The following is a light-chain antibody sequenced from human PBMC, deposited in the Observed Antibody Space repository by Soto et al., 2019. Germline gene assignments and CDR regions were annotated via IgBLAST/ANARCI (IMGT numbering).Light chain of an antibody. CDR2: EVS. CDR3: TSYAGSNIWV. J-gene: IGLJ3*02. V-gene: IGLV2-8*01. CDR1: SSDVGAYKY. Sequence: QSALTQPPSASGSPGQSVTISCTGTSSDVGAYKYVSWYQQYPGKAPKLMIYEVSKRPSGVPDRFSGSKSGNTASLNVSGLQAEDEADYYCTSYAGSNIWVFGGGTKVTVL.